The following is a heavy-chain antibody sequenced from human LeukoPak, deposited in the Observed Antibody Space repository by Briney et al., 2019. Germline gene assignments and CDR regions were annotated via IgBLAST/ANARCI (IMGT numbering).Heavy chain of an antibody. CDR3: ARAEDCSGGSCYPDTLGAFDI. Sequence: SETPSLTCTVSGGSISSYYWSWIRQPPGKGLEWIGYIYYTGSTNYNPSLKSRVTISVDTSKNQFSLKLSSVTAADTAVYYCARAEDCSGGSCYPDTLGAFDIWGQGTMVTVSS. D-gene: IGHD2-15*01. V-gene: IGHV4-59*01. CDR2: IYYTGST. J-gene: IGHJ3*02. CDR1: GGSISSYY.